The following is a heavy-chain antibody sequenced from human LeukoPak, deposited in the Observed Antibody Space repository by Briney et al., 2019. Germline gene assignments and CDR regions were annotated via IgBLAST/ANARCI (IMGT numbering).Heavy chain of an antibody. J-gene: IGHJ3*02. CDR3: ARDGWYSSSWSDAFDI. CDR1: GGSISSYY. D-gene: IGHD6-13*01. Sequence: PSETLSLTCTVSGGSISSYYWSWIRQPPGKGLEWIAYIYYSGSTNYNPSLKSRVTISVDTSKNQFSLKLSSVTAADTAVYYCARDGWYSSSWSDAFDIWGQGTMVTVSS. CDR2: IYYSGST. V-gene: IGHV4-59*01.